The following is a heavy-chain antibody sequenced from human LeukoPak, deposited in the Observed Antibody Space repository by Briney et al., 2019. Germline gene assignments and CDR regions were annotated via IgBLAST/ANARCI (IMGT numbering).Heavy chain of an antibody. Sequence: PGGSLRLSCTASGFTYSNYWMSWVRQAPGKGLEWVANIKQDGSEKYYVDSVKGRFTISRDNAKNSLYLQMNSLRAEDTAVYYCARKGDSWRANYKDYFESWGQGTLVTVSS. V-gene: IGHV3-7*01. CDR1: GFTYSNYW. J-gene: IGHJ4*02. CDR3: ARKGDSWRANYKDYFES. CDR2: IKQDGSEK. D-gene: IGHD4/OR15-4a*01.